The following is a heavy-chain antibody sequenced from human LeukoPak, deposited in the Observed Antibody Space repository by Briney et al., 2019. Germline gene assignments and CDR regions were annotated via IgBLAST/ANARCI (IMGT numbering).Heavy chain of an antibody. CDR2: ISYDGSSK. V-gene: IGHV3-30*18. D-gene: IGHD3-3*01. CDR3: ANSLEWLSLFDY. CDR1: GFTFSSFG. Sequence: GGSLRLSCAASGFTFSSFGMHWVRQAPGKGLEWVAGISYDGSSKYYADSVKGRFTISRDNSKNTLYLQMNSLRAEDTAVYLCANSLEWLSLFDYWGQGTLVTVSS. J-gene: IGHJ4*02.